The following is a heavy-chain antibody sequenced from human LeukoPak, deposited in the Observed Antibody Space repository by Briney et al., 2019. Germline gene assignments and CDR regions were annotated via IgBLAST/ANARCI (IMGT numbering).Heavy chain of an antibody. CDR3: ARGMYDNSGHYYYFYYAMDV. CDR1: GYTFTSYH. J-gene: IGHJ6*02. D-gene: IGHD3-22*01. V-gene: IGHV1-8*01. Sequence: GASVKVSCKASGYTFTSYHIDWVRQAAGQGPEWTGWMNPSSGHTGYAQNLQGRVTMTRDTSINTAYMELSSLRSEDTAVYYCARGMYDNSGHYYYFYYAMDVWGQGTTVTVSS. CDR2: MNPSSGHT.